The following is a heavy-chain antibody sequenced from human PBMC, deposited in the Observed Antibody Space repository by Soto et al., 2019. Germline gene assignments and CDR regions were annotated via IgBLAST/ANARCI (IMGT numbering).Heavy chain of an antibody. Sequence: QVQLQQWGAGLLKPSETLSLTCAVYGGSVSVPNYYWSWIRQPPGKGLEWIGEMSHSGGSHFNPSLKSRVTISMDTSTNQFSLKMSSVTAADTALYYCARVQRGTATTVVDAFDIWGPGTMVIVSS. CDR2: MSHSGGS. J-gene: IGHJ3*02. CDR3: ARVQRGTATTVVDAFDI. D-gene: IGHD1-1*01. CDR1: GGSVSVPNYY. V-gene: IGHV4-34*01.